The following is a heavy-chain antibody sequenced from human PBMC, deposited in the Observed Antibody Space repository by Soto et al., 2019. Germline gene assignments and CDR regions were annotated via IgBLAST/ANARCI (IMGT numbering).Heavy chain of an antibody. CDR2: IYWDDDK. V-gene: IGHV2-5*02. CDR3: AHTRTFSSGYSPLDP. CDR1: GFSLSTSGVG. Sequence: QITLKESGPTLVKPTQTLTLTCTFSGFSLSTSGVGVGWIRQPPGKALEWLALIYWDDDKRYSPSLKSRPTITKATSKNQLVITITNMDPVDTATYYCAHTRTFSSGYSPLDPWGQGTLVTVSS. J-gene: IGHJ5*02. D-gene: IGHD3-22*01.